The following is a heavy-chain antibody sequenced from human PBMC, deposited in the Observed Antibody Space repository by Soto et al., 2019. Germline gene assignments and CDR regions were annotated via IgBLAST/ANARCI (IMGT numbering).Heavy chain of an antibody. Sequence: ASVKVSCKVSGYTLTELSMHWVRQAPGKGHEWMGGFDPEDSETIYAQKFQGRVTMTEDTSTDTAYMELSSLRSEDTAVYYCATDYLDIFWAFDIWGQGTMVTVSS. CDR2: FDPEDSET. CDR1: GYTLTELS. J-gene: IGHJ3*02. D-gene: IGHD3-3*01. CDR3: ATDYLDIFWAFDI. V-gene: IGHV1-24*01.